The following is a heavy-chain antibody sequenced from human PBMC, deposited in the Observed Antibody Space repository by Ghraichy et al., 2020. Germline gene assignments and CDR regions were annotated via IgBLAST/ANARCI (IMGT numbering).Heavy chain of an antibody. CDR2: INHSGST. CDR1: GGSFSGYY. J-gene: IGHJ4*02. CDR3: ARGLRFGGFGVAKVDY. Sequence: SETLSLTCAVYGGSFSGYYWSWIRQPPGKGLEWIGEINHSGSTNYNPSLKSRVTISVDTSKNQFSLKLSSVTAADTAVYYCARGLRFGGFGVAKVDYWGQGTLVTVSS. D-gene: IGHD3-3*01. V-gene: IGHV4-34*01.